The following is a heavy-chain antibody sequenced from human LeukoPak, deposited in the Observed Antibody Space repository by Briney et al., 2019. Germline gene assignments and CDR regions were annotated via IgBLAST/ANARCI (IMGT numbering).Heavy chain of an antibody. CDR2: IRYDGSNK. Sequence: GGSLRLSCAASGFTFSSYGMHWVRQAPGKGLEWVAFIRYDGSNKYYADSVKGRFTISRDNSKNTVYPQMNSLRPEDTAVYYCARERGSSSWYYFDYWGQGTLVTVSS. CDR1: GFTFSSYG. CDR3: ARERGSSSWYYFDY. D-gene: IGHD6-13*01. V-gene: IGHV3-30*02. J-gene: IGHJ4*02.